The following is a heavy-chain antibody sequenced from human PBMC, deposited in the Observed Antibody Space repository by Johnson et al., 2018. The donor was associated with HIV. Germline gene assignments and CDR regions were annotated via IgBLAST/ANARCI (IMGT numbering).Heavy chain of an antibody. CDR1: GFTFSSYG. CDR2: TRYDGSNK. J-gene: IGHJ3*02. Sequence: QVQLVESGGGVVQPGGSLRLSCAASGFTFSSYGMHWVRQAPGKGLECVAFTRYDGSNKYYADSVKGRFTISRDNSKNTLYRQMNSLRVDDTAVYYCTREGPSERAGFDIWGQGTVVTVSS. V-gene: IGHV3-30*02. CDR3: TREGPSERAGFDI.